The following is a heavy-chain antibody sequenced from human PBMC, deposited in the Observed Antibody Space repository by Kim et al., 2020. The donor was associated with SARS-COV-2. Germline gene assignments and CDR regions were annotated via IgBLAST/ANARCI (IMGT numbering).Heavy chain of an antibody. CDR1: GYTFSSFD. V-gene: IGHV1-8*01. CDR3: ARELGTYFYGSGSYDALDI. D-gene: IGHD3-10*01. J-gene: IGHJ3*02. Sequence: ASVKVSCKASGYTFSSFDINWVRQAPGQGLEGMGWMNPNSANTGYAQKFQGRVTMTRNISISTAYMELSSLRSDDTAVYYCARELGTYFYGSGSYDALDIWGPGTMLPVSS. CDR2: MNPNSANT.